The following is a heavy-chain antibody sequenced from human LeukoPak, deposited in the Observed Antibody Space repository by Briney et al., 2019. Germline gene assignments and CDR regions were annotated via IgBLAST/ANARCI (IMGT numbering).Heavy chain of an antibody. J-gene: IGHJ4*02. CDR1: GYTFTSYH. CDR2: MNPNNGDS. Sequence: GASVRLLCKASGYTFTSYHINWVRQATGQGLEWMGWMNPNNGDSGYAQKFQGRVTITRDTSISTAYMELRSLRSEDTAVYFCARTTSFTASGYDYWGQGTLVTVSS. V-gene: IGHV1-8*03. CDR3: ARTTSFTASGYDY. D-gene: IGHD6-25*01.